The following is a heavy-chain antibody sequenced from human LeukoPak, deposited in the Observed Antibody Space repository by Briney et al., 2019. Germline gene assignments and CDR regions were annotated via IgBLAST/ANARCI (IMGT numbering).Heavy chain of an antibody. J-gene: IGHJ1*01. CDR2: INGNGVT. CDR3: ARGELLWFGEDWFQH. V-gene: IGHV4-4*07. CDR1: GGSIGFYF. Sequence: PSETLSLTCTVSGGSIGFYFWSWIRQSAGKGLEWIGRINGNGVTNNNPSLKSRHTMSVDTSKNQFSLKLSSVTAADTAVYYCARGELLWFGEDWFQHWGQGTLVTVSS. D-gene: IGHD3-10*01.